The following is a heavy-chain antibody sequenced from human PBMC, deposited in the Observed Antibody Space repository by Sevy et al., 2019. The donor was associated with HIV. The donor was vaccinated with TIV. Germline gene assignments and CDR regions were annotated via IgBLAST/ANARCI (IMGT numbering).Heavy chain of an antibody. CDR3: AKDVEGPYYGVWSGYYSAFQH. Sequence: GGSLRLSCEASGFAFSSYAMSWVRQAPGKGLEWVSAISGSGGSTYYADSVKGRSTISRDNSKNTLYLQMNSLRAEDTAVYYWAKDVEGPYYGVWSGYYSAFQHWGQGTLVTVSS. CDR1: GFAFSSYA. D-gene: IGHD3-3*01. V-gene: IGHV3-23*01. CDR2: ISGSGGST. J-gene: IGHJ1*01.